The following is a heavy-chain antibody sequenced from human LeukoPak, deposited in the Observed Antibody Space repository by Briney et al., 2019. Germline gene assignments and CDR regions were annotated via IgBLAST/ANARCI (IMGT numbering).Heavy chain of an antibody. Sequence: ASVKVSCKASGYTFTGYFIHWVRQAPGQGLEWMGWINPNSGGTNYAQKFQGRVTMTRDTSISTAYMELSRLRSDDTAVYYCARDRSSGYDYYYFDYWGQGTLVTVSS. CDR2: INPNSGGT. J-gene: IGHJ4*02. CDR1: GYTFTGYF. CDR3: ARDRSSGYDYYYFDY. D-gene: IGHD5-12*01. V-gene: IGHV1-2*02.